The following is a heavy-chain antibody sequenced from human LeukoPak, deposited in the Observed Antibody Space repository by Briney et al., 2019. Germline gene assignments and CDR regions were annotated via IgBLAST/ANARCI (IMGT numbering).Heavy chain of an antibody. Sequence: TGGSLRLSCAASGFTFSSYAMSWVRLAPGKGLEWVSGISGSGDIITYADSVKGRFTISRDNSKNTLYQQMNSLEAEDTAVYYCAKDLRTTVTTQFFNYWGQGTLVTVSS. J-gene: IGHJ4*02. CDR2: ISGSGDII. V-gene: IGHV3-23*01. CDR1: GFTFSSYA. CDR3: AKDLRTTVTTQFFNY. D-gene: IGHD4-11*01.